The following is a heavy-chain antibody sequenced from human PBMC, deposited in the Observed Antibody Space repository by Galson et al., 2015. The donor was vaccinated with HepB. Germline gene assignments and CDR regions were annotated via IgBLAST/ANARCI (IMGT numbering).Heavy chain of an antibody. V-gene: IGHV3-73*01. D-gene: IGHD5-24*01. CDR2: IRSKGNSDAT. Sequence: SLRLSCAASGFTFSDSAMHWVRQASGTGLEWVGRIRSKGNSDATTYAASVKGRFAISRDDSKNTAYLQMDSLKTEDTAIYYCTRRPDPSHGQALINWGQGTLVTVSS. CDR3: TRRPDPSHGQALIN. J-gene: IGHJ4*02. CDR1: GFTFSDSA.